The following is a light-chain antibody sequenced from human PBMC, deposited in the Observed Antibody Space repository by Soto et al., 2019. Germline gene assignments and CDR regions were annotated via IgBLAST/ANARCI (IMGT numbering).Light chain of an antibody. CDR1: QSVSSSY. Sequence: EMVLTQSPGTLSSSPGERATLSCRARQSVSSSYLAWYQQKPGQAPRLLIYGASTRATGIPDRFSGSGSGTDFTFTISRLESEDSAVYFCQQYGSSPLTFGEGKKVEIK. V-gene: IGKV3-20*01. CDR2: GAS. CDR3: QQYGSSPLT. J-gene: IGKJ4*01.